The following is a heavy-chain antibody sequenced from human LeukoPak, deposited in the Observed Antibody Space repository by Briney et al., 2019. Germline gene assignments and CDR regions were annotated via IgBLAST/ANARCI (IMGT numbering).Heavy chain of an antibody. CDR3: ASTVYLFDY. D-gene: IGHD1-14*01. CDR2: ISSSSSTI. CDR1: GFTFSSSS. Sequence: GGSLRLSCAASGFTFSSSSMNWVRQAPGKGLEWVSYISSSSSTIYYADSVKGRFTISGDNAKNSLYLQMNSLRAEDTAVYYCASTVYLFDYWGQGTLVTVSS. J-gene: IGHJ4*02. V-gene: IGHV3-48*04.